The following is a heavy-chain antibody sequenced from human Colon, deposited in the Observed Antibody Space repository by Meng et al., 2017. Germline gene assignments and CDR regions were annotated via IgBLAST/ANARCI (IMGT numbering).Heavy chain of an antibody. V-gene: IGHV4-4*02. CDR1: GASISGDNW. CDR2: IFHSGTS. CDR3: ARNGKWGFDY. Sequence: QLQASGPGLVRPSGTLSLTCAVSGASISGDNWWSWVRQTPGKGLEWLGEIFHSGTSNYNPSLKSRVTISVDKSKSQFSLKLSSVTAADTAVYYCARNGKWGFDYWGQGTLVTVSS. D-gene: IGHD1-26*01. J-gene: IGHJ4*02.